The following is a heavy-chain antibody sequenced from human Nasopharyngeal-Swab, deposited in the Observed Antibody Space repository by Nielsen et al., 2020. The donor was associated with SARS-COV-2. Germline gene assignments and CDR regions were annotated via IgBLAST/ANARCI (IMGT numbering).Heavy chain of an antibody. V-gene: IGHV3-74*01. D-gene: IGHD2-2*01. CDR3: ASQLGHPDS. CDR1: GFTFSSHW. Sequence: GESLKISCAASGFTFSSHWMHWVRQAPGEGLVWVSRISEDGSNTTYADSVKGRLPISRDNAKNTLFLQMHSLRADDTAIYYCASQLGHPDSWGQGTLVTVSS. CDR2: ISEDGSNT. J-gene: IGHJ4*02.